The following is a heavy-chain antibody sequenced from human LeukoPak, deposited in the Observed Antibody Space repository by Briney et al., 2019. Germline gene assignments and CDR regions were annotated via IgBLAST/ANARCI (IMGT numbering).Heavy chain of an antibody. D-gene: IGHD3-22*01. V-gene: IGHV4-59*01. Sequence: SETLSLTCTVSGGSISSYYWSWIRQPPGKGLEWIGYIYYSGSTNYNPSLKSRVTISVDTSKNQFSPKLSSVTAADTAVYYCARESSGYIAFDIWGQGTMVTVSS. CDR3: ARESSGYIAFDI. J-gene: IGHJ3*02. CDR1: GGSISSYY. CDR2: IYYSGST.